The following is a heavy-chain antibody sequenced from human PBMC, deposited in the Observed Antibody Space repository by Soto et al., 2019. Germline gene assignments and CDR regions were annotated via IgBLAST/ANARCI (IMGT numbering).Heavy chain of an antibody. D-gene: IGHD2-15*01. CDR3: GGSCSPHFDY. CDR1: GDSISAYS. CDR2: IHYNGNT. J-gene: IGHJ4*02. V-gene: IGHV4-59*01. Sequence: SETLSLTCTVSGDSISAYSWSWVRQPPGKGLEWIGNIHYNGNTKYSPSLKSRVTMSVDTSKNHFSLRLISVSAADTAIYCSGGSCSPHFDYWGQGTLVTVSS.